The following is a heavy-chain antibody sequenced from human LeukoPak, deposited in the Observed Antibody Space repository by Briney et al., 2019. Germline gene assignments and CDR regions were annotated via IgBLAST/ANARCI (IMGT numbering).Heavy chain of an antibody. CDR1: GFTFGDYG. Sequence: GGSLRLSCITSGFTFGDYGLSWVRQAPGKGLEWVGFIRSKAYGATTEYAASLKDRFTISRDDSKGIAYLQVNSLKTEDTAVYYCTRILLKWELPGSDAFDIWGEGTMVTVSS. D-gene: IGHD1-26*01. J-gene: IGHJ3*02. V-gene: IGHV3-49*04. CDR3: TRILLKWELPGSDAFDI. CDR2: IRSKAYGATT.